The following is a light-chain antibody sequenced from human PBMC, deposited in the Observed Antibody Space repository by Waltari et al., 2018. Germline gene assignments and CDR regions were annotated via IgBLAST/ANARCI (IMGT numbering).Light chain of an antibody. Sequence: DIQMTQSPSSLSASVGDRVNITCRASQIISNYLNWYPHKSGHAPRLLIYATSTLGSGVPPRFTGSRSGREYTLTISGLQPEDFATYFCQQSSTVPNSFGPGTKVEV. J-gene: IGKJ2*03. CDR2: ATS. V-gene: IGKV1-39*01. CDR1: QIISNY. CDR3: QQSSTVPNS.